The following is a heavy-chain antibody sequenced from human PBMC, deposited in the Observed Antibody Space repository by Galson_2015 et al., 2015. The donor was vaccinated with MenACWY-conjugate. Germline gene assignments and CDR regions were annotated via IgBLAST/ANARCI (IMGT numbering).Heavy chain of an antibody. CDR2: IYHSGAT. CDR3: ARRATTGWFDP. D-gene: IGHD4-17*01. V-gene: IGHV4-59*13. J-gene: IGHJ5*02. CDR1: GASMSNYS. Sequence: LTCTVSGASMSNYSWTWIRQSPGKGLEWIGHIYHSGATNYNPSLQSRVIISADASKGQIPLNLASVSAADTAVYYCARRATTGWFDPWGQGTQVTVSS.